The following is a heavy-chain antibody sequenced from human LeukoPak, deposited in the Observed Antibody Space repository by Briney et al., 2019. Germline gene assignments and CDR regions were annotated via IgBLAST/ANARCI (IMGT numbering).Heavy chain of an antibody. CDR1: GYSFTSYG. V-gene: IGHV1-18*01. J-gene: IGHJ3*02. D-gene: IGHD2-15*01. Sequence: ASVKVSCKASGYSFTSYGISWVRQAPGRGLEWMGWISAYNGNTKYAQKLQGRVTMTSDTSTTTAYMELRSLRSDDTAVYYCARDWYCSGGSCYDTFDIWGQGTMVTVSS. CDR3: ARDWYCSGGSCYDTFDI. CDR2: ISAYNGNT.